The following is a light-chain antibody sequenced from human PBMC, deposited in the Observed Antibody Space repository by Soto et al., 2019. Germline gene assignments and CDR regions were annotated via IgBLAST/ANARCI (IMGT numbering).Light chain of an antibody. CDR2: GAS. V-gene: IGKV3-15*01. CDR1: QSVSSN. CDR3: QQYNNWPTWT. J-gene: IGKJ1*01. Sequence: EIVMTQSPATLSVSPGERATLSCRVSQSVSSNLAWYQQKPGQAPRLLIYGASTRATGIPARFSGSGSGTEFTLTISSLQSEDFALYYCQQYNNWPTWTFGQGTKVEIK.